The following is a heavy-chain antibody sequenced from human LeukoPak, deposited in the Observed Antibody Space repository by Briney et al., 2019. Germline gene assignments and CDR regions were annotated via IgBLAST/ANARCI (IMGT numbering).Heavy chain of an antibody. J-gene: IGHJ4*02. CDR2: ITAYNDST. Sequence: ASVKVSCKASGYTFTSYGISWVRQAPGQGLEWMGWITAYNDSTNYAQKLQGRVTMTTDTSTSTAYMELRSLRSDDTAVYYCARALLWFGEPSHIDYWGQGTLVTASS. D-gene: IGHD3-10*01. V-gene: IGHV1-18*01. CDR3: ARALLWFGEPSHIDY. CDR1: GYTFTSYG.